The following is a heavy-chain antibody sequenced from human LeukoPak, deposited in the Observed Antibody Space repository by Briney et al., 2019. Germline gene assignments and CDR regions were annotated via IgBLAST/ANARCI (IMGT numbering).Heavy chain of an antibody. V-gene: IGHV3-30*18. CDR1: DFTLSSHG. CDR2: ISSDGGKK. J-gene: IGHJ3*02. Sequence: GGSLRLSCVVSDFTLSSHGMHWVRQAPGKGLEWVAVISSDGGKKSYTDSVKGRFTISRDNSKNTLYLQMNSLRAEDTAVYYCAKKGYGDYVLGAFDIWGQGTMVTVSS. CDR3: AKKGYGDYVLGAFDI. D-gene: IGHD4-17*01.